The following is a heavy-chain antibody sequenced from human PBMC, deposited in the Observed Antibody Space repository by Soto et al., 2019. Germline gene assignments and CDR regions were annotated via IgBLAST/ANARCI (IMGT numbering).Heavy chain of an antibody. J-gene: IGHJ6*02. Sequence: GGSLRLSCAAPGFTFSSYSMNWVRQAPGKGLEWVSSISSSSSYIYYADSVKGRFTISRDNAKNSLYLQMNSLRAEDTAVYYCARVLITMVRGVINYYYYGMDVWGQGTTVTVSS. D-gene: IGHD3-10*01. V-gene: IGHV3-21*01. CDR3: ARVLITMVRGVINYYYYGMDV. CDR2: ISSSSSYI. CDR1: GFTFSSYS.